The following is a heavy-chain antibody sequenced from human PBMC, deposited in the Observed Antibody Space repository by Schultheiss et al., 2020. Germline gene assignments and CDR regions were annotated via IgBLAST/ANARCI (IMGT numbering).Heavy chain of an antibody. D-gene: IGHD2-15*01. CDR2: YYNGGST. CDR1: GASVRDSNYF. CDR3: ARRQDHCSGASCFYA. V-gene: IGHV4-39*01. J-gene: IGHJ5*02. Sequence: SETLSLTCIVSGASVRDSNYFWGWIRQPPGKGLEWIGSYYNGGSTKYSPSLNNRVTISVDKSKNQVSLQLISVTAADTAVYYCARRQDHCSGASCFYAWAQGTLVTVSS.